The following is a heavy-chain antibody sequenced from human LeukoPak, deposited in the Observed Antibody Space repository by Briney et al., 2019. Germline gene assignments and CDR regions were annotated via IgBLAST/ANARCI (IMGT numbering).Heavy chain of an antibody. CDR1: GFTFSAYA. V-gene: IGHV3-30*01. CDR3: ARGPGPIAGAKNPYDI. CDR2: ISYDGSNK. Sequence: GGSLRLSCAASGFTFSAYAMHWVRQAPGKGLEWVAVISYDGSNKYYADSVKGRFTISGDKSKNTLYLQMNSLRPEDTAVYYCARGPGPIAGAKNPYDIWGQGTMVTVSS. D-gene: IGHD1-26*01. J-gene: IGHJ3*02.